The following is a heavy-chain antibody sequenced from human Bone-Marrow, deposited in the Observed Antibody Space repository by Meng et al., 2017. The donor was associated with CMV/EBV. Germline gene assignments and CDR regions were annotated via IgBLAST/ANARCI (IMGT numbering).Heavy chain of an antibody. Sequence: ASVKVSCKASGYTFTGYYMHWVRQAPGQGLEWMGWINPNSGGTNYAQKFQGRVTMTRDTSISTAYMELRSLRSDDTAVYYCARGRYKHDFWSGYYNNWFDPWGQGTLVTVSS. V-gene: IGHV1-2*02. CDR2: INPNSGGT. J-gene: IGHJ5*02. CDR1: GYTFTGYY. D-gene: IGHD3-3*01. CDR3: ARGRYKHDFWSGYYNNWFDP.